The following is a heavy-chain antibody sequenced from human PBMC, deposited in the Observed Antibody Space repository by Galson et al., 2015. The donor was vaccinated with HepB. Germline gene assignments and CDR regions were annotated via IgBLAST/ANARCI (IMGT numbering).Heavy chain of an antibody. CDR2: ISAYNGNT. CDR1: GYTFTSYG. Sequence: SVKVSCKASGYTFTSYGISWVRQAPGQGLEWMGWISAYNGNTNCAQKLQGRVTMTTDSSTSTAYMELRSLRSDDTAVYYCARTDSSSHWYFDLWGRGTLVTVSS. D-gene: IGHD6-6*01. V-gene: IGHV1-18*04. J-gene: IGHJ2*01. CDR3: ARTDSSSHWYFDL.